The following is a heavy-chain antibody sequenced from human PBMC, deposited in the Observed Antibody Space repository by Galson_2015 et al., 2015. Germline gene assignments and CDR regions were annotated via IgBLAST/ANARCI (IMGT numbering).Heavy chain of an antibody. CDR3: AKDKGRGIYDYIWGSFEY. J-gene: IGHJ4*02. V-gene: IGHV3-23*01. CDR2: ISGSGGST. Sequence: SLRLSCAASGFTFSSYVMSWVRQAPGKGLEWVSAISGSGGSTYYADSVKGQFSISRDNSKNTLLLQMNSVRVEDTAVYYCAKDKGRGIYDYIWGSFEYWGQGTLVTVSS. D-gene: IGHD3-16*01. CDR1: GFTFSSYV.